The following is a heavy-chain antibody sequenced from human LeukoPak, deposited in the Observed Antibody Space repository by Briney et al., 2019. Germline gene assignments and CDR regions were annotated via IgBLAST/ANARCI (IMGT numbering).Heavy chain of an antibody. J-gene: IGHJ4*02. CDR3: AKMGPLLGIPAAIGKYYFDY. D-gene: IGHD2-2*01. V-gene: IGHV4-31*03. Sequence: SQTLSLTCTVSGGSISSGGYYWSWIRQHPGKGLEWMGYIYYSGSTYYNPSLKSRVTISVDTSKNQFSLKLSSVTAADTAVYYCAKMGPLLGIPAAIGKYYFDYWGQGTLVTVSS. CDR2: IYYSGST. CDR1: GGSISSGGYY.